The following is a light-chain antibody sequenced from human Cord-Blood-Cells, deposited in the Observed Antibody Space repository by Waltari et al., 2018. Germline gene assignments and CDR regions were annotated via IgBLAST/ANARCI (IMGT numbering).Light chain of an antibody. CDR2: DVS. V-gene: IGLV2-14*01. J-gene: IGLJ1*01. Sequence: SALTPPASVSGSPGQSITISCTGTSSDVGGYYYLSWYQQHPGKAPKLMIYDVSNRPSGVSNRFSGSKSGNTASLTISGLQAEDEADYYCSSYTSSSTYVFGTGTKVTVL. CDR3: SSYTSSSTYV. CDR1: SSDVGGYYY.